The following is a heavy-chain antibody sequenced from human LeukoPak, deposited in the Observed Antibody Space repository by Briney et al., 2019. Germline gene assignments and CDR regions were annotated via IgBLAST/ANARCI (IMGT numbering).Heavy chain of an antibody. CDR2: INPNSGGT. CDR1: GYTFTGYY. J-gene: IGHJ4*02. CDR3: ARVTSEVPYYYDSSGQVLDY. V-gene: IGHV1-2*02. Sequence: VSVKVSCKASGYTFTGYYMHWVRQAPGQGLEWMGWINPNSGGTNYAQKFQGRVTMTRDTSISTAYMELSRLRSDDTAVYYCARVTSEVPYYYDSSGQVLDYWGQGTLVTVSS. D-gene: IGHD3-22*01.